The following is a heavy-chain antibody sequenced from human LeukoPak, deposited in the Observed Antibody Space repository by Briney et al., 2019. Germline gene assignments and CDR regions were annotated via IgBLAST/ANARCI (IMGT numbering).Heavy chain of an antibody. V-gene: IGHV1-2*02. D-gene: IGHD2-15*01. Sequence: ASVKVSCKASGYTFTGYYMRWVRQAPGQGLEWMGWINPNTGDTNSAQKFQGRVTMTRDTSISTAYMELSNMTSDDTAVYYCAREGIYCSGGSCETKDGAFDIWGQGTMVTVSS. CDR2: INPNTGDT. J-gene: IGHJ3*02. CDR1: GYTFTGYY. CDR3: AREGIYCSGGSCETKDGAFDI.